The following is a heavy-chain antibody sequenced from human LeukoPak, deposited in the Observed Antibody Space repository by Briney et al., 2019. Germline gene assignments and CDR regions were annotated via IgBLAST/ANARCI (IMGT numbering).Heavy chain of an antibody. CDR2: IGTAGGT. CDR1: GFTFSSYD. Sequence: GGSLRLSCAASGFTFSSYDMHWVRQATGKGLEWVSAIGTAGGTYYPGSVKGRFTISRENAKNSLYLQMNNLRAGDMAVYYCARVRWGSALDYWGQGTLVTVSS. CDR3: ARVRWGSALDY. J-gene: IGHJ4*02. V-gene: IGHV3-13*01. D-gene: IGHD3-16*01.